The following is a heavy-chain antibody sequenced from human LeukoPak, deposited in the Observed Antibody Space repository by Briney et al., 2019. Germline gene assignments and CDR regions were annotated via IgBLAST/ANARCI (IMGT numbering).Heavy chain of an antibody. CDR1: GDSLNTYY. V-gene: IGHV4-59*01. CDR3: ARVVRGVVTSNWFDP. CDR2: VASSGTS. D-gene: IGHD2-21*02. J-gene: IGHJ5*02. Sequence: PSETLSLTCTVSGDSLNTYYWTWIRQTPGKELEWIGFVASSGTSNYNPSLKSRVSISIDTSKHQFSLALTSVTTADPAVYYCARVVRGVVTSNWFDPWGQGTLVPVSS.